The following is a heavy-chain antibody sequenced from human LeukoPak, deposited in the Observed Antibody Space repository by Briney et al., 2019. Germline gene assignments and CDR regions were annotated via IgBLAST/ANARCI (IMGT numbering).Heavy chain of an antibody. D-gene: IGHD3-10*01. CDR2: ISYDGSNK. Sequence: PGGSLRLSCAASGFTFSSYAMHWVRQAPGKGLEWVAVISYDGSNKYYADSVKGRFTISRDNSKNTLYLQMNSLRAEDTAVYYCARSDVKWFVNWFDPWGQGTLVTVSS. CDR1: GFTFSSYA. V-gene: IGHV3-30*04. J-gene: IGHJ5*02. CDR3: ARSDVKWFVNWFDP.